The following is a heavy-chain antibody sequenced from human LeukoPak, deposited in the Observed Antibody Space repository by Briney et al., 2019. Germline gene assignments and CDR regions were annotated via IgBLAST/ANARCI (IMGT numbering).Heavy chain of an antibody. J-gene: IGHJ4*02. CDR2: ISTDGSTT. CDR1: GFTFSSYE. Sequence: PGGSLRLSCAASGFTFSSYEMHWFRQVPGKGLEWISYISTDGSTTNYAESVRGRFTISRDNAKYALYLQMNSLRGEDTAFYYCVREATAECYFDYWGQGTLVTVSS. CDR3: VREATAECYFDY. V-gene: IGHV3-48*03. D-gene: IGHD6-13*01.